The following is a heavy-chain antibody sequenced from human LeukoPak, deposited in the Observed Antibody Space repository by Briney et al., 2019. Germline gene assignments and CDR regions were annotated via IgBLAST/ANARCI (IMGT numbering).Heavy chain of an antibody. CDR3: ARERIPTNYDILTGYTLHYMDV. CDR1: GYTFTSYG. J-gene: IGHJ6*03. CDR2: ISAYNGDT. V-gene: IGHV1-18*01. D-gene: IGHD3-9*01. Sequence: ASVTVSCKASGYTFTSYGISWVRQAPGQGLEWMGWISAYNGDTNYAQKLQGRVTMTTDTSTSTAYMELRSLRSDDTAVYYCARERIPTNYDILTGYTLHYMDVWGKGTTVTISS.